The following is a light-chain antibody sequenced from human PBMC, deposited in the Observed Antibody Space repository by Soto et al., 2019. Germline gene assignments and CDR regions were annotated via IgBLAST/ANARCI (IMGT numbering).Light chain of an antibody. V-gene: IGKV3-11*01. CDR1: HSVSRY. Sequence: EIVLTQSPVTLSLSPGERATLSCRASHSVSRYFAWYQQKPGQAPRLLIYDASNRATGVPARFSGSGSGTDFTLTISSLEPEDVAVYYCQQRSSWPVTVGQGTKVEI. CDR2: DAS. CDR3: QQRSSWPVT. J-gene: IGKJ1*01.